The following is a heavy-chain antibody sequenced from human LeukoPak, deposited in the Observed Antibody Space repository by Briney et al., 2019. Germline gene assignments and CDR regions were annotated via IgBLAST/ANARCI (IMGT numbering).Heavy chain of an antibody. CDR2: TYYRSKWYN. V-gene: IGHV6-1*01. Sequence: SQTLSLTRAISGDSVSSNRVAWNWIRQSPSRGLEWLGRTYYRSKWYNDYAVSVKSRITINPDTSKNQFSLQLNSVTPEDTAVYYCARGRGVATIRFWFDPWGQGTLVTVSS. D-gene: IGHD5-12*01. CDR1: GDSVSSNRVA. CDR3: ARGRGVATIRFWFDP. J-gene: IGHJ5*02.